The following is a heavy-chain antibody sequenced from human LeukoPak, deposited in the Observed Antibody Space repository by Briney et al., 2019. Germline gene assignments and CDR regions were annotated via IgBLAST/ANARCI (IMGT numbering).Heavy chain of an antibody. CDR1: GFTFSSYW. CDR2: IKQDGSEK. D-gene: IGHD2-2*01. CDR3: ARVLCSSTSCYSSPWLDP. J-gene: IGHJ5*02. V-gene: IGHV3-7*01. Sequence: GGSLRLSCAASGFTFSSYWMSWVRQAPGKGLEWVANIKQDGSEKYYVDSVKGRFTISRDNAKNSLYLQMNSLRAEDTAVYYCARVLCSSTSCYSSPWLDPWGQGTLVTVSS.